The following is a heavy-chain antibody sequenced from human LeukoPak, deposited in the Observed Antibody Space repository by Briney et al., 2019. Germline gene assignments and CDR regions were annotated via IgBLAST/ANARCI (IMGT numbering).Heavy chain of an antibody. D-gene: IGHD6-13*01. CDR1: RFTFSSYA. J-gene: IGHJ5*02. CDR2: ISGNAGST. V-gene: IGHV3-23*01. Sequence: PGGSLRLSCAASRFTFSSYAMSWVRQAPGKGLEWVSTISGNAGSTYYADSVKGRFTISRDNSKNTLYLQMNSLRAEDTAVYYCAKDLSVYSSSWYSWFDPWGQGTLVTVSS. CDR3: AKDLSVYSSSWYSWFDP.